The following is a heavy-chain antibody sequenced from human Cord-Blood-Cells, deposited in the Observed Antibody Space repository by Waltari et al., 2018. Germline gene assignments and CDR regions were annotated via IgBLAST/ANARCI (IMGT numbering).Heavy chain of an antibody. CDR1: GYTFTSYD. D-gene: IGHD4-4*01. Sequence: QVQLVQSGAEVKKPGASVKVSCKASGYTFTSYDINWVRQATGQGLEWMGWRNPNNGNTGYAQKFQGRVTMTRNTSISTAYMELSSLRSEDTAVYYCARGEGLSVTTLYYYYGMDVWGQGTTVTVSS. CDR3: ARGEGLSVTTLYYYYGMDV. CDR2: RNPNNGNT. V-gene: IGHV1-8*01. J-gene: IGHJ6*02.